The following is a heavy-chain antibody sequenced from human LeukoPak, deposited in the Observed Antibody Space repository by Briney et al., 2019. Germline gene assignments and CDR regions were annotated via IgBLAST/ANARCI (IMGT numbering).Heavy chain of an antibody. CDR3: ASKTYYDFWSGYHDAFDI. Sequence: GSLRLSCVASGFTFTSYWMSWVRQAPGKGLEWIGYMYYSGSTNYNPSLKSRVTISIDTSKNQLSLKLSSVTAADTAVYYCASKTYYDFWSGYHDAFDIWGQGTMVTVSS. V-gene: IGHV4-59*12. J-gene: IGHJ3*02. CDR2: MYYSGST. CDR1: GFTFTSYW. D-gene: IGHD3-3*01.